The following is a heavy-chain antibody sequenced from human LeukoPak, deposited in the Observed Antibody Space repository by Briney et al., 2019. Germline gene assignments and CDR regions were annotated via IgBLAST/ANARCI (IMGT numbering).Heavy chain of an antibody. J-gene: IGHJ4*02. D-gene: IGHD3-3*01. Sequence: GGSLRLSCAASGFTFSRYSMNWVRQAPGKGLVWVSHINSDVSSTNYADSVKGRFTISRDNAKNTLYLQMNSLRAEDTAVYYCASGRWSDYLDYWGQGTLVTVSS. V-gene: IGHV3-74*01. CDR1: GFTFSRYS. CDR3: ASGRWSDYLDY. CDR2: INSDVSST.